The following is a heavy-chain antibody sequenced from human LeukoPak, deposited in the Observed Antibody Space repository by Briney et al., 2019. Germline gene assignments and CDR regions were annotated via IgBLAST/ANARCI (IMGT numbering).Heavy chain of an antibody. D-gene: IGHD6-6*01. CDR2: IWYDGSKK. V-gene: IGHV3-33*01. CDR3: ARDLAARHFDY. J-gene: IGHJ4*02. CDR1: GFTFSSYG. Sequence: PGGSLRLSCEASGFTFSSYGMHWVRQAPGKGLEWVAVIWYDGSKKYYGDSVKGRFTISRDNSKNTLYLQMNSLRDEDTAIYYCARDLAARHFDYWGQGTLVTVSS.